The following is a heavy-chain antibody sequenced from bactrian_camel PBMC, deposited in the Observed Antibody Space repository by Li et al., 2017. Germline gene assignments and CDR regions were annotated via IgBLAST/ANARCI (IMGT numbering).Heavy chain of an antibody. Sequence: QLVESGGGSVQAGGSLRLSCAASGYLVNDCMGWFRQAPGKEREGVARISRDGTIIYADFAKGRFTISIDNAKTTLYLQMNSLRVDDTAMYYCAIGLFADFGLGRGTQVTVS. D-gene: IGHD5*01. CDR2: ISRDGTI. V-gene: IGHV3S53*01. CDR1: GYLVNDC. J-gene: IGHJ4*01.